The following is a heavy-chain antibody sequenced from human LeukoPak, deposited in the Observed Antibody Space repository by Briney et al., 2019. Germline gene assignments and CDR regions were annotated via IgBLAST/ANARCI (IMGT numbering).Heavy chain of an antibody. CDR2: IHTGNSDS. D-gene: IGHD3-10*01. Sequence: GESLKISCKGSGYFVTHHWIGWVRQMPGKGLEWMAIIHTGNSDSKHSPSFQGQVTMSVDKSISTAYLQWSSLKASDTAMYYCAYSGSYYNPPFQYWGQGTLVTVSS. V-gene: IGHV5-51*01. J-gene: IGHJ4*02. CDR3: AYSGSYYNPPFQY. CDR1: GYFVTHHW.